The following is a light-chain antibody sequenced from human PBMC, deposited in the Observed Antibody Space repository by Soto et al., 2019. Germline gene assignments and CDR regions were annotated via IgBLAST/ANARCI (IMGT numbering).Light chain of an antibody. CDR1: TGAVTSGHY. J-gene: IGLJ2*01. CDR2: DTN. Sequence: QAVVTQEPSLTVSPGGTVTLTCGSSTGAVTSGHYPYWFQQKPGQAPRTLIYDTNNKHSWTPARFSGSLLGGKAALTLSGAQPEDEAAYYCLLSYSDARPVFGGGTQLTVL. CDR3: LLSYSDARPV. V-gene: IGLV7-46*01.